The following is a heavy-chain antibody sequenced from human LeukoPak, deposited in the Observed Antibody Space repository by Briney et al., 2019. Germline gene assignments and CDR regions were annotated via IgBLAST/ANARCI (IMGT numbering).Heavy chain of an antibody. D-gene: IGHD3-22*01. V-gene: IGHV4-31*03. CDR2: IYYSGST. J-gene: IGHJ5*02. Sequence: PSETLSLACTVSGGSISSGGYYWSWIRQHPGKGLEWIGYIYYSGSTYYNPSLKSRVTISVDTSKNQISLRLSSVTAADTAVYYCARLSVGISMSPWGQGTLVTVSS. CDR3: ARLSVGISMSP. CDR1: GGSISSGGYY.